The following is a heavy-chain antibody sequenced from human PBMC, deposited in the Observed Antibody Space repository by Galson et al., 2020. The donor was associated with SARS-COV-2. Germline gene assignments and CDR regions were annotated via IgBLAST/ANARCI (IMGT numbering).Heavy chain of an antibody. CDR2: IKSKANSYAT. Sequence: QLGESLKISCAASGFTFSGSAIHWVRQASGKGLEWVCRIKSKANSYATAYAASVKGRFTMSRDDSKNTANLQMNSLKTEDTALYYCTSGYCSSSTCYPEFDPWGQGTLVTVSS. D-gene: IGHD2-2*01. J-gene: IGHJ5*02. CDR3: TSGYCSSSTCYPEFDP. CDR1: GFTFSGSA. V-gene: IGHV3-73*01.